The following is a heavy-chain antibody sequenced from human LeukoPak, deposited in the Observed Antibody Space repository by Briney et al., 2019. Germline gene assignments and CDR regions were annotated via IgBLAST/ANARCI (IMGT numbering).Heavy chain of an antibody. J-gene: IGHJ3*02. CDR1: GFTFSSYA. V-gene: IGHV3-23*01. CDR2: ISGSGGST. D-gene: IGHD3-10*01. Sequence: GGSLRLSCAASGFTFSSYAMSWVRQAPGKGLEWVSAISGSGGSTYYADSVKGRFTISRDNSKNTLYLQMNSLRAEDTAVYYCAATMVRGVIIRISGAFDIWGQGTMVTVSS. CDR3: AATMVRGVIIRISGAFDI.